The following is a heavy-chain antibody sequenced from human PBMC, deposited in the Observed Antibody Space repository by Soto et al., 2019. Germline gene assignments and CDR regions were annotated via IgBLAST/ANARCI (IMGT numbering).Heavy chain of an antibody. CDR3: ARDDSGLLWFGELLFRGYYFDY. J-gene: IGHJ4*02. V-gene: IGHV3-21*01. D-gene: IGHD3-10*01. CDR1: GFTFSSYS. CDR2: ISSSSSYI. Sequence: KPGGSLRLSCAASGFTFSSYSMNWVRHAPGKGLEWVSSISSSSSYIYYADSVKGRFTISRDNAKNSLYLQMNSLRAEDTAVYYCARDDSGLLWFGELLFRGYYFDYWGQGTLVTVSS.